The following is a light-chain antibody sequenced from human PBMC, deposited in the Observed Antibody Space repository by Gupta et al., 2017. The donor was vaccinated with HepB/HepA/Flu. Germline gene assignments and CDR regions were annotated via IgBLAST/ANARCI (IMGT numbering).Light chain of an antibody. CDR1: QSVSSSY. Sequence: EIVLTQFSGPLSLFPGERATLPCRASQSVSSSYLAWYQQKPGQTPRLLIYGASSRATGIPNRCSGNGSGTDFTLTISRLEPEDFAVYYCQQYGSSPPYTFGQGTKLEIK. CDR2: GAS. CDR3: QQYGSSPPYT. V-gene: IGKV3-20*01. J-gene: IGKJ2*01.